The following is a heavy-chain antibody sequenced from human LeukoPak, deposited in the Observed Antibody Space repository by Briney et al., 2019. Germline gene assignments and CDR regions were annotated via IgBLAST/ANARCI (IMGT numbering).Heavy chain of an antibody. D-gene: IGHD2-15*01. J-gene: IGHJ5*02. CDR1: GYTFTGYY. CDR3: ARGGRGDNVVVESPTPSYNWFGP. CDR2: INPNSGGT. Sequence: ASVKVSCRASGYTFTGYYIHWVRQAPGQGHEWMGRINPNSGGTNYAQKFQGRVTMTGDTSINTAYMELSRLRSDDTAVFYCARGGRGDNVVVESPTPSYNWFGPWGQGTVVTVSS. V-gene: IGHV1-2*06.